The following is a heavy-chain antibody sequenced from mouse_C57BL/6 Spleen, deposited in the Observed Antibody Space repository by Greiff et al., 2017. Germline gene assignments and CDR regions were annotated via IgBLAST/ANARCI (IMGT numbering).Heavy chain of an antibody. V-gene: IGHV5-16*01. CDR3: ARLNYDYAMDY. CDR2: INYDGSST. CDR1: GFTFSDYY. J-gene: IGHJ4*01. D-gene: IGHD2-1*01. Sequence: DVHLVESEGGLVQPGSSMKLSCTASGFTFSDYYMAWVRQVPEKGLEWVANINYDGSSTYYLDSLKSRFIISRDTAKNILYLQMSSLKSEDTATYYCARLNYDYAMDYWGQGTSVTVSS.